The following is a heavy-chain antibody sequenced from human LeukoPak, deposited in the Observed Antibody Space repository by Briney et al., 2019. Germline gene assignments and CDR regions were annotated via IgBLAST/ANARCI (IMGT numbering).Heavy chain of an antibody. V-gene: IGHV1-2*02. CDR3: ARDWAPRRYYYGSGSYADAFDI. J-gene: IGHJ3*02. CDR2: INPNSGGT. Sequence: RGASVKVSCKASGYTFTDYYMHWVRQAPGQGLEWMGWINPNSGGTNYAQKFQGRVTMTRDTSISTAYMELSRLRSDDTAVYYCARDWAPRRYYYGSGSYADAFDIWGQGTMVTVSS. CDR1: GYTFTDYY. D-gene: IGHD3-10*01.